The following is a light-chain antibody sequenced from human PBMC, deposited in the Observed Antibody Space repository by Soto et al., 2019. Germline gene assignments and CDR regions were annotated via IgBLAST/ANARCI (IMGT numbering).Light chain of an antibody. V-gene: IGKV3-11*01. J-gene: IGKJ2*01. CDR3: QQRITWPST. CDR2: DAS. Sequence: EIVLTQSPATLSLSPGESATLSCRASQKVCSSLAWYQQKTGQAPRLLIYDASNRATGIPARFSGSGSGTDFTLTISSLEPEDFAIYYCQQRITWPSTFGQGTKLEIK. CDR1: QKVCSS.